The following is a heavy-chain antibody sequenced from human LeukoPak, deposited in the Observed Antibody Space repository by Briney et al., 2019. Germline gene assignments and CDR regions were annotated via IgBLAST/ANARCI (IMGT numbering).Heavy chain of an antibody. CDR2: IKGDESTT. CDR3: ARDRSDDSRWYAGSH. CDR1: GFTFSTYW. Sequence: PGGSLRLSCTASGFTFSTYWMHWVRQAPGKGLVWVSRIKGDESTTNYADSAKGRFTISRDNAQNTVYLQMNSLRAEDTAVYYCARDRSDDSRWYAGSHWGQGTLVTVSS. J-gene: IGHJ4*02. V-gene: IGHV3-74*01. D-gene: IGHD6-13*01.